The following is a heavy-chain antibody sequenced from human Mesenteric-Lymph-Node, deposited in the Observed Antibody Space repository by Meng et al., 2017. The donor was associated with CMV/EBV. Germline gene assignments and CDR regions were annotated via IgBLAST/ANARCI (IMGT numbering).Heavy chain of an antibody. CDR2: INPNSGGT. CDR3: ARGGYYYHYGMDV. V-gene: IGHV1-2*02. J-gene: IGHJ6*02. Sequence: ASVKVSCKASGYTFTSYAMHWVRQAPGQGLEWMGWINPNSGGTNYAQKFQDRVTMTRDKSISTAFMEVIRLRSDDTAVYYCARGGYYYHYGMDVWGQGTTVTVSS. CDR1: GYTFTSYA.